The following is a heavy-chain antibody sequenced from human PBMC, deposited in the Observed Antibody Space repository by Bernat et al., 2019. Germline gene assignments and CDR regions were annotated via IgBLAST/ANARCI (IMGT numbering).Heavy chain of an antibody. CDR1: GFTFSSYA. J-gene: IGHJ5*02. D-gene: IGHD6-13*01. CDR2: ISGSGGCT. Sequence: EVQLVESGGGLVQPGGSLRLSCAASGFTFSSYAMSWVRQAPGKGLEWVSAISGSGGCTYYADSVKGRFTISRDNSKNTLYLQMNSLRAEDTAVYYCAKDGRAAAGSLPYNWFDPWGQGTLVTVSS. CDR3: AKDGRAAAGSLPYNWFDP. V-gene: IGHV3-23*04.